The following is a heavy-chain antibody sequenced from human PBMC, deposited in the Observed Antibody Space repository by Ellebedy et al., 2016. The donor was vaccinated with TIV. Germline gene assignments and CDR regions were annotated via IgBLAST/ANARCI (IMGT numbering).Heavy chain of an antibody. J-gene: IGHJ4*02. V-gene: IGHV3-23*01. D-gene: IGHD1-26*01. CDR1: GFTFNEYW. CDR2: ISASVGTT. CDR3: VRKSSGTYTPFDY. Sequence: GGSLRLXCEASGFTFNEYWMSWVRQAPGKGLEWVSAISASVGTTYSTDSVKGRFTISRDNSNNTLYLQMNSLRAEDTAVYYCVRKSSGTYTPFDYWGQGTLVTVSS.